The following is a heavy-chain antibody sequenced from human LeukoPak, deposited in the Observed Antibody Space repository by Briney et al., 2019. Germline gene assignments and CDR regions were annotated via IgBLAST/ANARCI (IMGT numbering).Heavy chain of an antibody. V-gene: IGHV1-2*02. Sequence: ASVKVSCKTSGYTFTDYYMHWVRQAPGQELEWLGWINPNSGGTNSAQKFQGRVTMTRDTSISTAYMNLSKLRSDDTAVYYCARVIETEYSGYDPSYYFDYWGQGTLVTVSS. CDR3: ARVIETEYSGYDPSYYFDY. CDR1: GYTFTDYY. CDR2: INPNSGGT. J-gene: IGHJ4*02. D-gene: IGHD5-12*01.